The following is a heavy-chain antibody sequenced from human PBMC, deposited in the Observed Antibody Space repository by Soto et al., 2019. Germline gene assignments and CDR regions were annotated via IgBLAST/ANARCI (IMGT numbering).Heavy chain of an antibody. Sequence: QLQLQESGSGVVKTSETLSLTCTVSGASISYGGFSWSWIRQSPGKGLEWIGYISHLENTYLHPSFKSRLTMSIDRTRNQFSLKLRSVTAADMAVYYCARGGGYDSFDYWGQGVLVTVSS. CDR3: ARGGGYDSFDY. CDR2: ISHLENT. J-gene: IGHJ4*02. D-gene: IGHD5-12*01. V-gene: IGHV4-30-2*06. CDR1: GASISYGGFS.